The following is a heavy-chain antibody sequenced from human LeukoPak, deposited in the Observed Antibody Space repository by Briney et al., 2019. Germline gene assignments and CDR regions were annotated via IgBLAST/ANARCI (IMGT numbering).Heavy chain of an antibody. CDR3: ATDYIWGTYRFQY. Sequence: VASLRVSSVGFRVSSSRCRVRGLRPAAGEGLEKVANIKQDGSEKFYVDSVKGRFTISRDNARNSLYLQMNSLRVEDTAVYYCATDYIWGTYRFQYWGQGTLVTVSS. J-gene: IGHJ1*01. D-gene: IGHD3-16*02. CDR2: IKQDGSEK. CDR1: RVSSSRCR. V-gene: IGHV3-7*03.